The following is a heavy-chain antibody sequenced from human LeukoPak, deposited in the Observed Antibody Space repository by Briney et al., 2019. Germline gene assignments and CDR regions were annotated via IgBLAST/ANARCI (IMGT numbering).Heavy chain of an antibody. CDR3: ARGVYGGKSGSAFDI. CDR2: IYTSGST. V-gene: IGHV4-4*07. Sequence: SETLSLTRTVSGGSISSYYWSWIRQPAGKGLEWIGRIYTSGSTNYNPSLKSRVTMSVDTSKNQFSLKLSSVTAADTAVYYCARGVYGGKSGSAFDIWGQGTMVTVSS. D-gene: IGHD4-23*01. CDR1: GGSISSYY. J-gene: IGHJ3*02.